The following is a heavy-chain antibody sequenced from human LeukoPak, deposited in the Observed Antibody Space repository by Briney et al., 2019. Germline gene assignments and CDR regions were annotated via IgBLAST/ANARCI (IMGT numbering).Heavy chain of an antibody. D-gene: IGHD2-15*01. J-gene: IGHJ4*02. CDR2: INPNSGGT. Sequence: ASVKVSCKASGYTFTGYYMHWVRQAPGQGLEWMGWINPNSGGTNYAQKFQGRVTMTRDTSISTAYMELSRLRSDDTAVYYCARDLGIVVVAATACYFDYWGQGTLVTVSS. V-gene: IGHV1-2*02. CDR1: GYTFTGYY. CDR3: ARDLGIVVVAATACYFDY.